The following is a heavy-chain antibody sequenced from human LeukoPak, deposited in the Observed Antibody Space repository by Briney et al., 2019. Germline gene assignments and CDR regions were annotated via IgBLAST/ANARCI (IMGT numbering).Heavy chain of an antibody. CDR2: INHNGNT. Sequence: GSLRLSCAASGFTFNDYDMNWIRQAPGKGLEWIGEINHNGNTNYNPSLKSRVTISIDTSKNQVSLNLSSVTAADTAVYYCAIQYSSSWYRGNWFAPWGQGTLLTVSS. CDR1: GFTFNDYD. J-gene: IGHJ5*02. CDR3: AIQYSSSWYRGNWFAP. V-gene: IGHV4-34*08. D-gene: IGHD6-13*01.